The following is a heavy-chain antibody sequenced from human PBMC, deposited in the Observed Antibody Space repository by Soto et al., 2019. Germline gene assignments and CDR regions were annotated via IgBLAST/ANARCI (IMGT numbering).Heavy chain of an antibody. CDR1: GYNFTSYW. CDR3: ARQEGATVPFYYGRDV. V-gene: IGHV5-51*01. Sequence: GESLKISCKGSGYNFTSYWIGGVRQMSGKGLEWMGIIYPGDSETRYSPSFRGQVTISADKSISAAYLQWSSLKASDTAMYYCARQEGATVPFYYGRDVGGQGTAFTAP. J-gene: IGHJ6*02. CDR2: IYPGDSET. D-gene: IGHD1-26*01.